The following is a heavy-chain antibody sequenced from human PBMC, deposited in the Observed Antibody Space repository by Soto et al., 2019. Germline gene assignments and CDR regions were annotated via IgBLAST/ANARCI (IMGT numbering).Heavy chain of an antibody. J-gene: IGHJ4*02. D-gene: IGHD3-9*01. CDR3: ARDRADGLRSFDWLCLDY. Sequence: QVQLVESGGGVVQPGRSLRLSCATSGFTFNTFAMHWVRQAPGKGLEWLAVISYDGSHKYYADSVKGRIIISRDNSKNTLYLQMKALRGEDTAVYYCARDRADGLRSFDWLCLDYWGQGTLLIVSS. V-gene: IGHV3-30-3*01. CDR2: ISYDGSHK. CDR1: GFTFNTFA.